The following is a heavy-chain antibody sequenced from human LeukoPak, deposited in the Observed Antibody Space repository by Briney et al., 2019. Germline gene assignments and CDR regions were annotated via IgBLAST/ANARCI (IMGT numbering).Heavy chain of an antibody. CDR3: AKWNYYDSSGLGLGSYYYHYMDV. D-gene: IGHD3-22*01. V-gene: IGHV3-48*01. CDR2: ISSSSSTI. Sequence: GGSLRLSCAASGFTFSSYSMNWVRQAPGKGLEWVSYISSSSSTIYYADSVKGRFTISRDNAKNSLYLQMNSLRAEDTAVYYCAKWNYYDSSGLGLGSYYYHYMDVWGKGTTVTISS. CDR1: GFTFSSYS. J-gene: IGHJ6*03.